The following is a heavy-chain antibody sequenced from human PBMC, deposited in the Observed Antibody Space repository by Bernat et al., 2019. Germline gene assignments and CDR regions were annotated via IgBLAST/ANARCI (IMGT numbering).Heavy chain of an antibody. CDR3: ATDASYGDSLGWYFDL. V-gene: IGHV1-24*01. CDR1: GYTLTELS. Sequence: QVQLVQSGAEVKKPGASVKVSCKVSGYTLTELSMHWVRQAPGKGLEWMGGFNHEDDETVYALKFQGRVTMTEDTSTDTAYMELSNLRSEDTAMYYCATDASYGDSLGWYFDLWGRGTLVTVSS. J-gene: IGHJ2*01. D-gene: IGHD4-17*01. CDR2: FNHEDDET.